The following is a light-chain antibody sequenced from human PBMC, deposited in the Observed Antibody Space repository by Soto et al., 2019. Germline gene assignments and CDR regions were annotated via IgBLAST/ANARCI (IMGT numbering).Light chain of an antibody. CDR3: CSYAGSYTYV. Sequence: QSALTQPRSVSRSPGQSVTISCTGTSSDVGGYNYVSWYQQHPGKAPKLMIYDVSRRPSGVPDRFSGSKSGNTASLTISGLQADDEADYYCCSYAGSYTYVFGTGTKVTV. V-gene: IGLV2-11*01. CDR2: DVS. J-gene: IGLJ1*01. CDR1: SSDVGGYNY.